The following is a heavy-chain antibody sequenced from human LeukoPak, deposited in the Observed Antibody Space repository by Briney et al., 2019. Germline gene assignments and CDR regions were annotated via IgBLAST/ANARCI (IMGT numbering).Heavy chain of an antibody. Sequence: SETLSLTCTVSGGSIISRYYWSWVRQPPGKGLEWIGNIYYSGSTKYNPSLKSRVVISIDTSKNQFSLKLTSVTAADTAVYYCARGGWYPESFQHWGQGALVTVSS. CDR2: IYYSGST. CDR1: GGSIISRYY. V-gene: IGHV4-59*01. CDR3: ARGGWYPESFQH. D-gene: IGHD6-19*01. J-gene: IGHJ1*01.